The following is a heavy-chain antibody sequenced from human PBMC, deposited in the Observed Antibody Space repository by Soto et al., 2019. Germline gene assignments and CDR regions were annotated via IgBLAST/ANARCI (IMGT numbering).Heavy chain of an antibody. CDR2: IYYSGST. CDR1: GGSISSGDYY. D-gene: IGHD5-18*01. Sequence: SETLSLTCTVSGGSISSGDYYWSWIRQPPGKGLEWIGYIYYSGSTYYNPSLKSRVTISVDTSKNQFSLKLSSVTAADTAVYYCAREIVDTAMVFYYYYGMDVWGQGTTVTVS. J-gene: IGHJ6*02. CDR3: AREIVDTAMVFYYYYGMDV. V-gene: IGHV4-30-4*01.